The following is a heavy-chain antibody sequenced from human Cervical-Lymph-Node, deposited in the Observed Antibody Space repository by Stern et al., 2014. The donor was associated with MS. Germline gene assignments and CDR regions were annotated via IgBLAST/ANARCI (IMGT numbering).Heavy chain of an antibody. D-gene: IGHD1-14*01. J-gene: IGHJ4*02. CDR3: TREATAHSGTFDF. Sequence: VQLVESGAGMKKPGSSVKVSCKASGGSFSSYAVNWVRQAPGQAPEWMGGIIPMVGAANYAQKFQCRVTLIADESTSTVYMEMISLTSEDTAVYYCTREATAHSGTFDFWGQGTLVT. V-gene: IGHV1-69*01. CDR2: IIPMVGAA. CDR1: GGSFSSYA.